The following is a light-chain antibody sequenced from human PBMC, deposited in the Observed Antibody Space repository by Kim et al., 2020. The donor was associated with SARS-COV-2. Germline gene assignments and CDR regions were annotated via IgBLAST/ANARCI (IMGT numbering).Light chain of an antibody. CDR1: QDISNY. CDR2: DAS. J-gene: IGKJ5*01. V-gene: IGKV1-33*01. CDR3: QQYDNLPIT. Sequence: ASVGDRVTITCQASQDISNYLNWYTQKPGKAPKLLIYDASNLETGVPSRFSGSGSGTDFTFNISSLQPEDIATYYCQQYDNLPITFGQGTRLEIK.